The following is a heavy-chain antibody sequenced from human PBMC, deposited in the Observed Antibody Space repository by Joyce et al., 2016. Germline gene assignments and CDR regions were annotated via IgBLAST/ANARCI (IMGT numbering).Heavy chain of an antibody. D-gene: IGHD6-13*01. Sequence: QVQLVQSGAEVKEPGASVKVSCKASGYTFARYDIHWLRQAPGQSLEWMGLINAGTGYTRYSQNFQGRVIIVRDTSASTGYMELTSLSSEDTAVYYCARKDIISWRHGLDVWGQGTTVTVSS. J-gene: IGHJ6*02. CDR2: INAGTGYT. CDR3: ARKDIISWRHGLDV. V-gene: IGHV1-3*01. CDR1: GYTFARYD.